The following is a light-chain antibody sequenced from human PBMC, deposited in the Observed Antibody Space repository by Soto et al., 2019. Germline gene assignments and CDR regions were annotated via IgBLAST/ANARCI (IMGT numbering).Light chain of an antibody. CDR2: GAS. CDR3: QQYNNWWT. J-gene: IGKJ1*01. V-gene: IGKV3-15*01. CDR1: QSVSTN. Sequence: IVLTQSPGTLSLSPWERATLSCRASQSVSTNLAWYQQKPGQAPRLLIYGASTRATDIPARFSGSGSGTGFTLTISSLQSEDFAVYYCQQYNNWWTFGQGTKVDIK.